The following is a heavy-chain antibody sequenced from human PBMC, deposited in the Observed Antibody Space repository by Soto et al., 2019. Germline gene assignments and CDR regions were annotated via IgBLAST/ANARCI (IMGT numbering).Heavy chain of an antibody. CDR1: GFRLGDYA. Sequence: PGGSLRLSCTACGFRLGDYAMSWFRQAPGKGLEWVGFIRSKAYGGTTEYAASVKGRFTISRDDSKSIAYLQMNSLKTEDTAVYYCIRRRPNDFWSGYPFDYWGQGTLVTVSS. V-gene: IGHV3-49*03. D-gene: IGHD3-3*01. CDR3: IRRRPNDFWSGYPFDY. CDR2: IRSKAYGGTT. J-gene: IGHJ4*02.